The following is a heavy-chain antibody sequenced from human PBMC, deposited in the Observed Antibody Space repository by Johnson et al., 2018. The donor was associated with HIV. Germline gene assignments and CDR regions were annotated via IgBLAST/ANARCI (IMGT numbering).Heavy chain of an antibody. Sequence: QVQLVESGGGVVQPGRSLRLSCAASGFTFNSYAMHWVRQAQGKGLEWVAIISYDGSNKYYADSVKGRFTISRDNSKNTLYLQMNSLRAEDTAVYYRARVRSALRLAFDIWGQGTMVTVSS. V-gene: IGHV3-30-3*01. CDR3: ARVRSALRLAFDI. CDR2: ISYDGSNK. D-gene: IGHD3-10*01. CDR1: GFTFNSYA. J-gene: IGHJ3*02.